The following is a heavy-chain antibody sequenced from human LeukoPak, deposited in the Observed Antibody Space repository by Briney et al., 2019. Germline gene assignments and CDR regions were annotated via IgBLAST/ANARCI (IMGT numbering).Heavy chain of an antibody. D-gene: IGHD3-22*01. J-gene: IGHJ4*02. Sequence: ASVKVSCKASGYTFTSYDINWVRQATGQGLEWMGWMNPNSGNTGYAQKFQGRVTMTRNTSISTAYMELSSLRSEDTAVYYCARGSPHYYDSSGDFNFDYWGQGTLVTVSS. CDR1: GYTFTSYD. V-gene: IGHV1-8*01. CDR3: ARGSPHYYDSSGDFNFDY. CDR2: MNPNSGNT.